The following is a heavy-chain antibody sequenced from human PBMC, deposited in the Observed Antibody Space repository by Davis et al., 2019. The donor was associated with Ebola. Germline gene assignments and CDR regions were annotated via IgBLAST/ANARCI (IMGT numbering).Heavy chain of an antibody. CDR2: INPNSGCT. Sequence: ASVKVSCKASGYTFTGYYMHWVRQAPGQGLEWMGWINPNSGCTNYAQKFQCRVTITRNTSISTAYMELSSLRSEDTAVYYCARALYGSGAPFDYWGQGTLVTVSS. D-gene: IGHD3-10*01. CDR3: ARALYGSGAPFDY. J-gene: IGHJ4*02. CDR1: GYTFTGYY. V-gene: IGHV1-2*02.